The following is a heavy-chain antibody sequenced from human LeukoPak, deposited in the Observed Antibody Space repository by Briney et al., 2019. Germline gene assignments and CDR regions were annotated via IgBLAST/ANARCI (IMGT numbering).Heavy chain of an antibody. V-gene: IGHV3-30*18. CDR3: AKEAEYSSGWYSVNYFDY. D-gene: IGHD6-19*01. CDR2: ISYDGSNK. CDR1: GFTFSSYG. Sequence: GGSLRLSCAASGFTFSSYGMHWVRQAPGKGLEWVAVISYDGSNKYYADTVKGRFTISRDNSKNTLYLQMNSLRAEDTALYYCAKEAEYSSGWYSVNYFDYWGQGTLVTVSS. J-gene: IGHJ4*02.